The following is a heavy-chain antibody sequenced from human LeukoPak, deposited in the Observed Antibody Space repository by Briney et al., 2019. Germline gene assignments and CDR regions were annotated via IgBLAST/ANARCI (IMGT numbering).Heavy chain of an antibody. CDR2: IYHSGST. Sequence: SETLSLTCTVSGYSISSGYYWGWIRQPPGKGLEWIGSIYHSGSTYYNPSLKGRVTISVDTSKNQFSLKLSSVTAADTAVYYCARVQYAAGTYFQHWGQGTLVTVSS. CDR3: ARVQYAAGTYFQH. CDR1: GYSISSGYY. J-gene: IGHJ1*01. V-gene: IGHV4-38-2*02. D-gene: IGHD6-13*01.